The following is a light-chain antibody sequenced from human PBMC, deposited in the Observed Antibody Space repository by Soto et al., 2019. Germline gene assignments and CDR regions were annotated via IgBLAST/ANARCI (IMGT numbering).Light chain of an antibody. Sequence: EIVLTQSPGTLSLSPGERATLSCRASQSVSHNYLAWYQQKPGQAPRLLIYGASNRATGTPDRFSGSGSGTDFTLTISRLEPEDFAVYYCQQYGSSGTFGQGTKVDIK. J-gene: IGKJ1*01. CDR3: QQYGSSGT. CDR1: QSVSHNY. CDR2: GAS. V-gene: IGKV3-20*01.